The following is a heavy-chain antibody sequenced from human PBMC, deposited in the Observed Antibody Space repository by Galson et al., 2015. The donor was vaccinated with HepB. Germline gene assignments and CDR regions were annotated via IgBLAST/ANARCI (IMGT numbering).Heavy chain of an antibody. CDR1: GYNFISYG. D-gene: IGHD1-14*01. CDR2: ISVYDDDT. CDR3: ARLPDDSSGPDH. Sequence: SCKDSGYNFISYGMTWVRQAPGQGLEWMGWISVYDDDTKYGKRVQGRVTMTADRSTMTAFMELRDLTSDDTAVYYCARLPDDSSGPDHWGPGTLVTVSS. J-gene: IGHJ5*02. V-gene: IGHV1-18*01.